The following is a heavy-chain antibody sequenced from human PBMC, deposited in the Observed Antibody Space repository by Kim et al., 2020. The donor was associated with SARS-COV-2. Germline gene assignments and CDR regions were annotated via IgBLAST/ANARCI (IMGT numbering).Heavy chain of an antibody. V-gene: IGHV4-31*03. J-gene: IGHJ2*01. Sequence: SETLSLTCSVSGGSISSGGYYWSWIRQHPGKGLEWIGYIYYSGSTYYNPSLKSRVTILVDTSKTKFSLKLRSVTAADTAVYYCARDYRDFDWLLHWYFDLWGRGTLVTVSS. CDR3: ARDYRDFDWLLHWYFDL. D-gene: IGHD3-9*01. CDR2: IYYSGST. CDR1: GGSISSGGYY.